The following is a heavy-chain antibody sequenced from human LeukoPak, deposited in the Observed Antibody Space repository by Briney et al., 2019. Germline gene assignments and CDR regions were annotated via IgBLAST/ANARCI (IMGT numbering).Heavy chain of an antibody. D-gene: IGHD6-13*01. Sequence: GGSLRLSCAASRFTFNTFSMNWVRQAPGKGLEWVSYISSSSSTIYYADSVKGRFTISRDNSKNTLYLQMNSLRAEDTAVYYCAKDWSPASGRGGYFDHWGQGTLVTVSS. V-gene: IGHV3-48*01. J-gene: IGHJ4*02. CDR2: ISSSSSTI. CDR1: RFTFNTFS. CDR3: AKDWSPASGRGGYFDH.